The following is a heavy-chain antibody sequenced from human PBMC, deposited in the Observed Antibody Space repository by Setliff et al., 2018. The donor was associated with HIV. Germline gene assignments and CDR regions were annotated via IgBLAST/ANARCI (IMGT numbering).Heavy chain of an antibody. CDR3: ARTPWGSWDLYFDY. V-gene: IGHV1-18*01. CDR2: ISAYNGNT. CDR1: GYTFTSYG. D-gene: IGHD6-13*01. J-gene: IGHJ4*02. Sequence: ASVKVSCKASGYTFTSYGISWVRQAPGQGLEWMGWISAYNGNTKPAQKLQGRVTITTDTSTSTAYMELRSMGSDDTAVDYCARTPWGSWDLYFDYWGQGTLVTVSS.